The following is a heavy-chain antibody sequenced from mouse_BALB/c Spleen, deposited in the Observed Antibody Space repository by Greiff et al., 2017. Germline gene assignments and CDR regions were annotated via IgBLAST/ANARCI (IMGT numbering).Heavy chain of an antibody. Sequence: EVKLMESGGGLVKPGGSLKLSCAASGFTFSSYAMSWVRQTPEKRLEWVATISSGGSYTYYPDSVKGRFTISRDNAKNTLYLQMSSLRSEDTAMYYCARLDTTAYAMDYWGQGTSVTVSS. V-gene: IGHV5-9-3*01. J-gene: IGHJ4*01. CDR3: ARLDTTAYAMDY. CDR2: ISSGGSYT. D-gene: IGHD1-2*01. CDR1: GFTFSSYA.